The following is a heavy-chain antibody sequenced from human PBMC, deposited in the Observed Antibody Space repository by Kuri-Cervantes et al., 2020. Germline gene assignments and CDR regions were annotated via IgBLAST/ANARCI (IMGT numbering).Heavy chain of an antibody. Sequence: GSLRLSCAVYGGSFSGYYWSWIRLPAGKGLEWIGRIYISGSTNYNPSLKSRVTISIDKSKKQFSLKLSSVTAADTAVYYCARALWVPHYYYYMDVWGKGTTVTVSS. V-gene: IGHV4-59*10. J-gene: IGHJ6*03. CDR3: ARALWVPHYYYYMDV. D-gene: IGHD2-21*01. CDR1: GGSFSGYY. CDR2: IYISGST.